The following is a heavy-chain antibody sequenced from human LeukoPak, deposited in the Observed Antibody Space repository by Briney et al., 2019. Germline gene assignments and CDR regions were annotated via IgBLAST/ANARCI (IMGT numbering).Heavy chain of an antibody. CDR2: IYSSGST. CDR3: ASVKTIAADSYYFDY. D-gene: IGHD6-13*01. Sequence: SETLSLTCTVSGASISSYYWSWIRLSPGKGLEWIGTIYSSGSTSYNPSLRRRVTISVDTSKNQYSLRLSSVPAANTAVYYCASVKTIAADSYYFDYWGQGTLVTVSS. CDR1: GASISSYY. J-gene: IGHJ4*02. V-gene: IGHV4-59*01.